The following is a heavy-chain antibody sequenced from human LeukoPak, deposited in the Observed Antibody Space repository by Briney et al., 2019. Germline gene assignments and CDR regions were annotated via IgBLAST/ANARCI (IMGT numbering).Heavy chain of an antibody. CDR1: GYTFTNYG. CDR2: ISEYNGNT. CDR3: ARDFWGVDNGDHVSYYMDV. Sequence: ASVKVSCKTSGYTFTNYGISWVRQAPGQGLEWLGWISEYNGNTNYAQKVQGRVTMTTDTSTNTAYMELRSLRFDDTAVYYCARDFWGVDNGDHVSYYMDVWGKGTTVTISS. D-gene: IGHD4-17*01. J-gene: IGHJ6*03. V-gene: IGHV1-18*01.